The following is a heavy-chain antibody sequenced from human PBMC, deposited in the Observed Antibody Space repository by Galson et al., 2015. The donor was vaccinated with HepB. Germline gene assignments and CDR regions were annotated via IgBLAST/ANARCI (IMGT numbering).Heavy chain of an antibody. CDR3: ARQRSSSPNDFDY. Sequence: QSGAEVKKPGESLKISCKGSGYSFTSYWIGWARQMPGKGLEWLGIIHPGDSDTRYSPSFQGQVTMSVDKSISTAHLQWSSLKASDTAMYYCARQRSSSPNDFDYWGQGTLVTVSS. CDR2: IHPGDSDT. V-gene: IGHV5-51*01. CDR1: GYSFTSYW. J-gene: IGHJ4*02.